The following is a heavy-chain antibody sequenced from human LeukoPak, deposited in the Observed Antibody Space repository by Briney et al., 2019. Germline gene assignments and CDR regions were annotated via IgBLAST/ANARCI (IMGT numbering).Heavy chain of an antibody. CDR3: ARDRGYSTFDY. CDR2: IKEEGSEM. D-gene: IGHD4-23*01. V-gene: IGHV3-7*01. CDR1: AFTFSNYW. Sequence: AGGSLRLSCAASAFTFSNYWMSWVRQAPGKGLEWVANIKEEGSEMNYVDSVKGRFTISRDNAKNSLYLQMNSLRVDDTAVYYCARDRGYSTFDYWGQGTLVTVSS. J-gene: IGHJ4*02.